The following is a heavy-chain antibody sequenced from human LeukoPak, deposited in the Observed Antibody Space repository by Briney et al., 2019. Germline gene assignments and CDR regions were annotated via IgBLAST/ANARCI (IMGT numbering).Heavy chain of an antibody. J-gene: IGHJ4*02. CDR3: AKGSGIAAAGTFFDY. V-gene: IGHV3-43D*03. CDR2: ISWDGGST. D-gene: IGHD6-13*01. Sequence: GSLRLSCAASGFTFDDYAMHWVRQAPGKGLEWVSLISWDGGSTYYADSVKGRFTISRDNSKNSLYLQMNSLRAEDTALYYCAKGSGIAAAGTFFDYWGQGTLVTVSS. CDR1: GFTFDDYA.